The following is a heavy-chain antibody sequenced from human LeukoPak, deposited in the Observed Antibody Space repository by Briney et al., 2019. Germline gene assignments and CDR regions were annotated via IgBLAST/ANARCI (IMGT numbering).Heavy chain of an antibody. V-gene: IGHV1-46*01. Sequence: ASVKVSCKASGYTFISYYMHWVRQAPGQGLEWMGIINPRGGSTSYHQKFQGRVTITADKSTSTAYMELSSLRSEDTAVYYCARGLRFLEWLPHDYWGQGTLVTVSS. J-gene: IGHJ4*02. D-gene: IGHD3-3*01. CDR2: INPRGGST. CDR1: GYTFISYY. CDR3: ARGLRFLEWLPHDY.